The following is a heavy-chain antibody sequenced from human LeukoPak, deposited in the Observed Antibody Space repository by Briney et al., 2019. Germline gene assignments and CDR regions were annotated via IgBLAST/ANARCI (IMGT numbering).Heavy chain of an antibody. CDR1: GFTVSTNY. CDR3: ARRPDPTYFDY. Sequence: GGSLRLSCAASGFTVSTNYLSWVRQAPGKGLEWVSVIYSGGSTYYADSVKGRFTISRDNSKNTLYLQMISLRPEDTAVYYCARRPDPTYFDYWGQGTLVTVSS. CDR2: IYSGGST. V-gene: IGHV3-53*01. J-gene: IGHJ4*02.